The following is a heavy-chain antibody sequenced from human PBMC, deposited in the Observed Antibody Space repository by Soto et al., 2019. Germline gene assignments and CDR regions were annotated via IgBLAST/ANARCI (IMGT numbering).Heavy chain of an antibody. J-gene: IGHJ6*02. Sequence: PGGSLRLSCAASGFTFSSYAMSWVRQAPGKGLEWVSAISGSGGSTYYADSVKGRFTISRDNSKNTLYLQMNSLRAEDTAVYYYAKRKARGYNVDTAMVPLYYYYGMDVWGQGTTVTVSS. CDR3: AKRKARGYNVDTAMVPLYYYYGMDV. CDR1: GFTFSSYA. D-gene: IGHD5-18*01. V-gene: IGHV3-23*01. CDR2: ISGSGGST.